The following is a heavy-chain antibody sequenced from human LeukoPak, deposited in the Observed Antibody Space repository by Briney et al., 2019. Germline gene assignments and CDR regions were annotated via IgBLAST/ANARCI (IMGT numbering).Heavy chain of an antibody. J-gene: IGHJ5*02. D-gene: IGHD2-8*01. V-gene: IGHV3-7*01. Sequence: PGGSLRLSCAASGFTFSSYWMSWVRQAPGKGLEWVANIKQDGSEKYYVDTVKGRFTISRDNAKNSLYLQMNSLRAEDTAVYYCVRDSYLYVNWFDPWGQGTLVTVSS. CDR2: IKQDGSEK. CDR3: VRDSYLYVNWFDP. CDR1: GFTFSSYW.